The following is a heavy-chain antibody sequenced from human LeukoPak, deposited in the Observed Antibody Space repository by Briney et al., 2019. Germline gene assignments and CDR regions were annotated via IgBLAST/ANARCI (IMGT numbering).Heavy chain of an antibody. CDR2: VSYDGGSK. CDR3: AKDFFPKTSVYYFDS. CDR1: GFTFSSYG. J-gene: IGHJ4*02. V-gene: IGHV3-30*18. Sequence: GGSLRLSCAASGFTFSSYGMHWVRQAPGKGLEWVAVVSYDGGSKHYQDSVNGRFTISRDNSRNTLYLQMNSLRAEDTAVYYCAKDFFPKTSVYYFDSWGQGTLVTVSS. D-gene: IGHD3-16*01.